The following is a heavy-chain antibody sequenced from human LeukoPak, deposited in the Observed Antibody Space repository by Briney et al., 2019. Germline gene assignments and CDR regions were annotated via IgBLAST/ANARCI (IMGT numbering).Heavy chain of an antibody. Sequence: GGSLRLSCAASGFIFSSYGMHWVRQAPGKGLEWVAVISYDGSNKYYADSVKGRFTISRDNSKNTLYLQMNSLRAEDTAVYYCAKDAQQWLFSYFQHWGQGTLVTVSS. V-gene: IGHV3-30*18. CDR3: AKDAQQWLFSYFQH. CDR1: GFIFSSYG. D-gene: IGHD6-19*01. J-gene: IGHJ1*01. CDR2: ISYDGSNK.